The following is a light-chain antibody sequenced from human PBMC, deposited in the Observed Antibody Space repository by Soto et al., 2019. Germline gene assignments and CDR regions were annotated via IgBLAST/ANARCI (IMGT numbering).Light chain of an antibody. V-gene: IGKV3-20*01. CDR1: QSVTSNF. J-gene: IGKJ1*01. CDR3: QHYGSSSWT. CDR2: GAS. Sequence: EIVLTQSPGTLSLSPGEGATLSCRASQSVTSNFLAWYQQKHGQAPRLLIFGASSRATGIPDKFSGSGSGTDFTLTISRLEPDDFAVYYCQHYGSSSWTFGQGTKVDIK.